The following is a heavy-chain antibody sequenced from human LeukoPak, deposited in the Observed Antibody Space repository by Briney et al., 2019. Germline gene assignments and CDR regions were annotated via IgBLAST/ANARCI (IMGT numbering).Heavy chain of an antibody. CDR2: IYNSANT. Sequence: SETLSLTCTVSGDSISSSSYCWVWIRQPPGKGLKWIGNIYNSANTHYNPSLKTRVTMSVDTSKKQFSLKLNSVTAADTGIYYCARHSRSAYTGYENAFDIWGQGTMVTVSS. CDR3: ARHSRSAYTGYENAFDI. V-gene: IGHV4-39*01. D-gene: IGHD5-12*01. J-gene: IGHJ3*02. CDR1: GDSISSSSYC.